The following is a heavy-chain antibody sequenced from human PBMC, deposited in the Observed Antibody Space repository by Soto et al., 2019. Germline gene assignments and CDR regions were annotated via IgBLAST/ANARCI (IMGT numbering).Heavy chain of an antibody. CDR3: ARLRQQLGDYYYYGMDV. D-gene: IGHD6-13*01. V-gene: IGHV4-39*01. Sequence: SETLSLTCTVSGGSISSSSYYWGWIRQPPGKGLEWIGSIYYSGSTYYNPSLKSRVTISVDTSKNQFSLKLSSVTAADTAVYYCARLRQQLGDYYYYGMDVWGQGTTVTVSS. CDR2: IYYSGST. CDR1: GGSISSSSYY. J-gene: IGHJ6*02.